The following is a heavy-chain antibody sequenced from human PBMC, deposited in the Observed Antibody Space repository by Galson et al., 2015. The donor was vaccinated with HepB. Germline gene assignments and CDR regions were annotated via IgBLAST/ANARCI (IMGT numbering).Heavy chain of an antibody. V-gene: IGHV1-2*04. Sequence: SVKVSCKASGYTFTGYHMHWVRQAPGQGLEWMGWINPNSGGTNYAQKFQGWVTMTRDTSISTAYMELSRLRSDDTAVYYCARSASVYSFDYWGQGTLVTVSS. CDR2: INPNSGGT. J-gene: IGHJ4*02. D-gene: IGHD2-8*01. CDR3: ARSASVYSFDY. CDR1: GYTFTGYH.